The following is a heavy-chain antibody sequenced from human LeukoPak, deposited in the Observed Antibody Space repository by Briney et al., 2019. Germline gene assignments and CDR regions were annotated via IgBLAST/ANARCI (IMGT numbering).Heavy chain of an antibody. CDR1: GFTFSSNW. CDR2: IKPDGSAG. D-gene: IGHD4-17*01. CDR3: ASRRTVTSTDFHAFDI. V-gene: IGHV3-7*03. J-gene: IGHJ3*02. Sequence: GGSLRLSCATSGFTFSSNWMSWVRHVPGRGLDWVANIKPDGSAGYYAASVKGRFTVSRDNAKNSLYLQMNSLRVEDTAVYYCASRRTVTSTDFHAFDIWGQGTVVTVSS.